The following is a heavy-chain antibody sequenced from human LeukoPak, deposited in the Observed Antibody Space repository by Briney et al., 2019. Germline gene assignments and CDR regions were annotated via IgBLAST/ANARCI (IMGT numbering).Heavy chain of an antibody. D-gene: IGHD3-10*01. CDR3: AKDLAGDYYASGIDY. Sequence: GGSLRLSCTASGFSFSSSAMHWVRQAPGKGLQWVASVASDGTHEIYADSVKGRFTISRANSNNTLYLQLSGLRPEDTAVYYCAKDLAGDYYASGIDYWGRGTLVTVSS. J-gene: IGHJ4*02. CDR1: GFSFSSSA. CDR2: VASDGTHE. V-gene: IGHV3-30*18.